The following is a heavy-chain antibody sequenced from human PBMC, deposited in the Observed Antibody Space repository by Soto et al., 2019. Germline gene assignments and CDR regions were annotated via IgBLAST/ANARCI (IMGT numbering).Heavy chain of an antibody. J-gene: IGHJ4*02. Sequence: QVKLVESGGGVVQPGRSLRLSCAASGFTFRSHGMHWVRQAPGKGLEWVAVIWYDGSHQYYGDSVKGRFTISRDNSKNTWSLQMNRRRAEDTAIYYCASEGYGGAAPFACWGQGTMVTVSS. V-gene: IGHV3-33*01. D-gene: IGHD4-17*01. CDR2: IWYDGSHQ. CDR3: ASEGYGGAAPFAC. CDR1: GFTFRSHG.